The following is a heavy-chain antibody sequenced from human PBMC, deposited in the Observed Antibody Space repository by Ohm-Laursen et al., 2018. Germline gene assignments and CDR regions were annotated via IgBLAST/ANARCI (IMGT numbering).Heavy chain of an antibody. CDR2: ISYDGGTK. CDR3: ARDSSQHLYYNYGMDV. J-gene: IGHJ6*02. CDR1: GFSFSNYG. Sequence: SLRLSCAASGFSFSNYGMSWVRQAPGKGLEWVSLISYDGGTKYYIDSVKGRFAISRDTSRNTVTLQMDNLRVGDTGIYFCARDSSQHLYYNYGMDVWGQGTTVTVSS. V-gene: IGHV3-30*03. D-gene: IGHD2-2*01.